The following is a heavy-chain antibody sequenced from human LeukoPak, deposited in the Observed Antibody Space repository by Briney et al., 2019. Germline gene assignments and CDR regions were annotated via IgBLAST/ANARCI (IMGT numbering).Heavy chain of an antibody. CDR3: ARDDAGTSAYYFDY. V-gene: IGHV3-30*04. J-gene: IGHJ4*02. Sequence: GGSLRLSCAASGFTFSSYAMHWVRQAPGKGLEWVAVISYDRSNKYYADSVKGRFTISRDNSKNTLYLQMNSLRAEDTAVYYCARDDAGTSAYYFDYWGQGTLVTVSS. D-gene: IGHD2-2*01. CDR2: ISYDRSNK. CDR1: GFTFSSYA.